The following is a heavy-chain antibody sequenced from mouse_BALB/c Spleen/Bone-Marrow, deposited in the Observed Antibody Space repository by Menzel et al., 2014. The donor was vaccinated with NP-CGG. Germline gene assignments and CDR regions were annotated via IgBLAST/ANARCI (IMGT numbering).Heavy chain of an antibody. J-gene: IGHJ4*01. CDR3: TRYVGYAVDY. D-gene: IGHD3-3*01. V-gene: IGHV1S22*01. Sequence: LQQSGSELVRPGASVKLSCKASGYTFTSFWMHWVKQRPGQGLEWIGNIYPGSVSTNYDEKFKSKATLTVDTSSSTAYMQLSSLTSEDSAVYYCTRYVGYAVDYWGQGTSVTVSS. CDR1: GYTFTSFW. CDR2: IYPGSVST.